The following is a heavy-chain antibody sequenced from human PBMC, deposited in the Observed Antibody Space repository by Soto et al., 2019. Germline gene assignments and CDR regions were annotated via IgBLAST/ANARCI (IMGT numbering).Heavy chain of an antibody. Sequence: PGGSLRLSCAASGFSFSSYAMHWVRQAPGKGLEWVAVISDDGSNKYYADSVKGRFTISRDNSKNTLYLQMNSLRAADTAVYYCASDFHYGNNWNYLAYWGQGTLVPVSS. J-gene: IGHJ4*02. CDR1: GFSFSSYA. V-gene: IGHV3-30-3*01. D-gene: IGHD1-20*01. CDR2: ISDDGSNK. CDR3: ASDFHYGNNWNYLAY.